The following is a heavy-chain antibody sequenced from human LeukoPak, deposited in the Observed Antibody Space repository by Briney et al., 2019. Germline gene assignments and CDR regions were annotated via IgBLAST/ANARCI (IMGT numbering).Heavy chain of an antibody. J-gene: IGHJ4*02. CDR3: VRDAYCSYTNCYRGFDD. V-gene: IGHV3-9*01. CDR2: ISWKSDRI. CDR1: GFTFEDYA. D-gene: IGHD2-2*02. Sequence: PGRSLRLSCAASGFTFEDYAMHWVRQAPGKGLEWVSGISWKSDRIVYADPVKGRFTISRDNAKNSLYLQMNSLGPEDTAFYYCVRDAYCSYTNCYRGFDDWGQGTLVTVSS.